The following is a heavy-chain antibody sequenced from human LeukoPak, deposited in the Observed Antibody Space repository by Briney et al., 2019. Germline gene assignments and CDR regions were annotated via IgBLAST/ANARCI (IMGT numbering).Heavy chain of an antibody. CDR1: GYTFTSYG. V-gene: IGHV1-18*01. Sequence: ASVKVSCKASGYTFTSYGISWVRQAPGQGLEWMGWINAYNGNTNYAQKLQGRVTMTTDTSMSTAYMELRRLRSDDTAVYYCARDTPYYDSLSDAFDIWGQGTMVTVSS. CDR2: INAYNGNT. D-gene: IGHD3-22*01. J-gene: IGHJ3*02. CDR3: ARDTPYYDSLSDAFDI.